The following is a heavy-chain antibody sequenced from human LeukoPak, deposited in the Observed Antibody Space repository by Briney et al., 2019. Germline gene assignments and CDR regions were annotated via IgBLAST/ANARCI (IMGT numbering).Heavy chain of an antibody. CDR1: GYSFTDYW. J-gene: IGHJ5*02. CDR2: MHPGDSDT. CDR3: ARSSSNYFNWLDP. D-gene: IGHD6-13*01. V-gene: IGHV5-51*01. Sequence: GESLKISCKGSGYSFTDYWIGWVRQMPGKGLEWMGIMHPGDSDTRYSPSFQGQVTISADKSISTAYLQWSSLRASDTAMYYCARSSSNYFNWLDPWGQGTLVTVSS.